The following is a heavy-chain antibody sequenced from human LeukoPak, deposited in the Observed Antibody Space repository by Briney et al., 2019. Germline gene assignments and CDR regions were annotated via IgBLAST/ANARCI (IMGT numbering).Heavy chain of an antibody. CDR1: GYTFTSYY. V-gene: IGHV1-46*01. D-gene: IGHD3-10*01. CDR3: AREGTPFYYYYMDF. CDR2: INPSGGST. J-gene: IGHJ6*03. Sequence: ASVKVSCKASGYTFTSYYMHWVRQAPGQGLEWMGIINPSGGSTSYAQKFQGRVTMTRDMSTSTVYMELSSLRSDDTAIYYCAREGTPFYYYYMDFWGKGTTVTISS.